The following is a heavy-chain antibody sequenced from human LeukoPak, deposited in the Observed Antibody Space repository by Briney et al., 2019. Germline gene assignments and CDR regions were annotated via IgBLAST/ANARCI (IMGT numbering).Heavy chain of an antibody. CDR3: ARDSTSSNFDY. CDR2: ISGDGSST. J-gene: IGHJ4*02. CDR1: GFTFSSYA. D-gene: IGHD2-2*01. Sequence: GGSLRLSCAASGFTFSSYAMTWVRQAPGKGLEWVSTISGDGSSTYYADSVKGRFTISRDNSKNMLYLQMTGLGAEDAALYYCARDSTSSNFDYWGQGTLVTVSS. V-gene: IGHV3-23*01.